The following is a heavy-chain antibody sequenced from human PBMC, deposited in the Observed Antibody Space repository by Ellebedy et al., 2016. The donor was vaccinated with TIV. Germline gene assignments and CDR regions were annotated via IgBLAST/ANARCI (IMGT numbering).Heavy chain of an antibody. CDR3: PYSSGWYKFDD. J-gene: IGHJ4*02. D-gene: IGHD6-19*01. CDR2: VSYDGNTK. Sequence: SLKISCAASGFTFSHYAMHWVRQAPGKGLEWVAEVSYDGNTKYYTDSVKGRFTISRDNSKNTLYLQMNSLRAEDTAVYYCPYSSGWYKFDDWGQGTLVTVSS. CDR1: GFTFSHYA. V-gene: IGHV3-30*04.